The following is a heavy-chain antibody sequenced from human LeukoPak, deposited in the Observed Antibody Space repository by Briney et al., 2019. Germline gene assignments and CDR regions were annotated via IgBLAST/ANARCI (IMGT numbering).Heavy chain of an antibody. J-gene: IGHJ4*02. CDR2: IKEDGSEK. CDR3: ARVASGDYVDY. CDR1: VFTSSNYW. Sequence: GGSLRLSCAASVFTSSNYWMSWVRQAPGKGLEWVANIKEDGSEKYHVDSVKGRFTISRDNAKNSLYLQMNSLTVEDTAVYHCARVASGDYVDYWGQGTLVTVSS. V-gene: IGHV3-7*01. D-gene: IGHD2-8*02.